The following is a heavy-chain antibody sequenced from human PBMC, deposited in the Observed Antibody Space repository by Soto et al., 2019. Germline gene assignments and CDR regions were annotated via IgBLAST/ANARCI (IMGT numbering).Heavy chain of an antibody. J-gene: IGHJ6*03. Sequence: SGPKLVNPTQTLTLNFTFSVFSLSTSGMCVSWIRQPPGKALEWLARIDWDDDKYYSTSLKTRLTISKDTSKNQVVLTMTNMDPVDTATYYCARIIGIAVAGRRYYYYYMDVWGKGTTVTVSS. D-gene: IGHD6-19*01. CDR3: ARIIGIAVAGRRYYYYYMDV. CDR2: IDWDDDK. V-gene: IGHV2-70*11. CDR1: VFSLSTSGMC.